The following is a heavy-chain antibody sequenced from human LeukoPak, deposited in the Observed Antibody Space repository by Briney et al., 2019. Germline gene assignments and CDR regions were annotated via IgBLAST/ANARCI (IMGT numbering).Heavy chain of an antibody. J-gene: IGHJ5*02. CDR3: AREDSYCGGDCYPYNWFDP. V-gene: IGHV1-8*01. D-gene: IGHD2-21*02. CDR2: MNPNSGNT. Sequence: ASVKVSCKASGYTFTSYDINWVRQATGQGLEWMGWMNPNSGNTGYAQKFQGRVTMTRDTSISTAYMELSRLRSDDTAVYYCAREDSYCGGDCYPYNWFDPWGQGTLVTVSS. CDR1: GYTFTSYD.